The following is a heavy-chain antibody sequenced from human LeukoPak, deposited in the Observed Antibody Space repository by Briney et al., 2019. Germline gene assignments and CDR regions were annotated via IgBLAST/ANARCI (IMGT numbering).Heavy chain of an antibody. V-gene: IGHV3-48*04. Sequence: GGSLRLSCAASGFTFSSYSMNWVRQAPGKGLEWVSYISSSSSIIYYADSVKGRFTISRDNAKNSLYLQMNSLRAEDTAVYYCARAPDIVATLVDYWGQGTLVTVSS. CDR3: ARAPDIVATLVDY. D-gene: IGHD5-12*01. J-gene: IGHJ4*02. CDR1: GFTFSSYS. CDR2: ISSSSSII.